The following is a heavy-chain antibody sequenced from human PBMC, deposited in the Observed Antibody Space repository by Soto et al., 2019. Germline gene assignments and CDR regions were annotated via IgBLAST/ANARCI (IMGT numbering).Heavy chain of an antibody. V-gene: IGHV4-30-4*01. CDR3: ASLKLGYSTFDP. Sequence: PSETLSLTCTVSGGSISSGDYYWSWIRQPPGKGLEWIGYIYYSGSTYYNPSLKSRVTISVDTSKNQFSLKLSSVTAADTAVYDCASLKLGYSTFDPWGQGTLVTVSS. D-gene: IGHD5-18*01. J-gene: IGHJ5*02. CDR1: GGSISSGDYY. CDR2: IYYSGST.